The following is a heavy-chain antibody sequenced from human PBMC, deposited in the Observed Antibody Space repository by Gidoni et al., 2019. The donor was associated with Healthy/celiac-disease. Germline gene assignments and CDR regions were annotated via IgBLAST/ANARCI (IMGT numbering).Heavy chain of an antibody. CDR1: GGTFSSYA. J-gene: IGHJ6*02. V-gene: IGHV1-69*01. Sequence: VQLVQSGAEVKKPGSSVKVSCKATGGTFSSYAIRWVRQAPGQGLEWMGGIIPIFGTANYAQKFQGRVTITADESTSTAYMELSSLRSEDTAVYYCATYYYDRSGYEGVTYYYYGMDVWGQGTTVTVSS. CDR3: ATYYYDRSGYEGVTYYYYGMDV. D-gene: IGHD3-22*01. CDR2: IIPIFGTA.